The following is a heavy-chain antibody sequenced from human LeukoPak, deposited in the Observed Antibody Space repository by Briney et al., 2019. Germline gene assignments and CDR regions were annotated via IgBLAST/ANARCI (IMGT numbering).Heavy chain of an antibody. CDR2: INTNTGNP. J-gene: IGHJ4*02. V-gene: IGHV7-4-1*02. Sequence: WASVKVSCKASGYTFTSYAMNWVRQAPGQGLEWMGWINTNTGNPTYAQGFTGRFVFSLDTSVSTAYLQISSLEAEDTAVYYCARGYWNDQSAVGYWGQGTLVTVSS. CDR1: GYTFTSYA. D-gene: IGHD1-1*01. CDR3: ARGYWNDQSAVGY.